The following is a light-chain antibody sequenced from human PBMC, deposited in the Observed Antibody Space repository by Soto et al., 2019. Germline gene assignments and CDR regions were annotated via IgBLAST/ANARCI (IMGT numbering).Light chain of an antibody. CDR3: QQYGSSPTWT. CDR2: GAS. Sequence: EIVLTQSPGTLSLSPGERATLSCRASQSVSSSYLAWYQQQPGQAPRLLIYGASSRATGIPDRFSGSGSGTDFTRTISRLEPEDFAVYYCQQYGSSPTWTFGQGTKVEIK. J-gene: IGKJ1*01. V-gene: IGKV3-20*01. CDR1: QSVSSSY.